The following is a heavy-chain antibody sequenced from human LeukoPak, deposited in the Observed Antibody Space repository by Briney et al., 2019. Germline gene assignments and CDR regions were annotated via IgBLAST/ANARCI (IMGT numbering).Heavy chain of an antibody. Sequence: GGSLRLSCAASGFTFSSYEMNWVRQAPGKGLEWVSYISSSGSTIYYADSVKGRFPISRDNAKNSLYLQMNSLRAEDTAVYYCARDNYRGSYFLPFDYWGQGTLVTVSS. CDR3: ARDNYRGSYFLPFDY. J-gene: IGHJ4*02. D-gene: IGHD1-26*01. V-gene: IGHV3-48*03. CDR1: GFTFSSYE. CDR2: ISSSGSTI.